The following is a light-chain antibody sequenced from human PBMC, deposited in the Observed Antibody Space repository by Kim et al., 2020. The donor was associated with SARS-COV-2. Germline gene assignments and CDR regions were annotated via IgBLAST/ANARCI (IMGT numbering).Light chain of an antibody. CDR1: SLRNYY. V-gene: IGLV3-19*01. J-gene: IGLJ3*02. CDR3: NSRDSSGDHVV. Sequence: ALGQTVRLTCQGDSLRNYYATWYQQRPGQAPVLVLYGKYNRPSAIPDRFSGSASGNTASLTITGAQAEDEADYYCNSRDSSGDHVVFGGGTKLTVL. CDR2: GKY.